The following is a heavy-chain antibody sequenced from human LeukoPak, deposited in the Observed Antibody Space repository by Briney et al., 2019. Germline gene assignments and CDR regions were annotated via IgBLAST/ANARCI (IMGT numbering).Heavy chain of an antibody. Sequence: SETLSLTCTVSGRSLSSYYWSWIRQPPGKGLEWIGYIYYSGSTNYNPSLKSRVTMSVDTSKNQFSLKLSSVTAADTAVYHCARQGSDCSGGSCYYYYFDYWGQGTLVTVSS. CDR2: IYYSGST. CDR3: ARQGSDCSGGSCYYYYFDY. V-gene: IGHV4-59*08. D-gene: IGHD2-15*01. J-gene: IGHJ4*02. CDR1: GRSLSSYY.